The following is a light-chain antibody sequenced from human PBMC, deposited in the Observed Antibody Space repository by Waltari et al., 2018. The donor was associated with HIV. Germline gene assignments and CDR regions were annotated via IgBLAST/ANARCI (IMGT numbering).Light chain of an antibody. Sequence: SYVLTQPPSVSVAPGQTARITCGGNNIGSKGVHWYQQKPGQAPLLVVYDDSDRPSGIPERFSGSSSWNTATLTISRVEAGDEADFYCQVWDSSTDLRVFGGGTKLTVL. J-gene: IGLJ2*01. CDR3: QVWDSSTDLRV. CDR1: NIGSKG. CDR2: DDS. V-gene: IGLV3-21*02.